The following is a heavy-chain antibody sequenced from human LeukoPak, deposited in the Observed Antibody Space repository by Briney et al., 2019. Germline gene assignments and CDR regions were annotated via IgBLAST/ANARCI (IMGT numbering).Heavy chain of an antibody. D-gene: IGHD1-14*01. CDR2: IYNDGTT. V-gene: IGHV3-53*01. CDR3: TKTGGPRD. CDR1: GFTVITSF. Sequence: GGSLRLSCAASGFTVITSFMSWVRQAPGKGLEWVSVIYNDGTTYYADSVKGRFTISRDNPKNTLYLQMNTLRAEDTAVYYCTKTGGPRDWGQGT. J-gene: IGHJ4*01.